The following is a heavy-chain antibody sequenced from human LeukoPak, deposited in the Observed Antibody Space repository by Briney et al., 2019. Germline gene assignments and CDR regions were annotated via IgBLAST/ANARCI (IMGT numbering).Heavy chain of an antibody. J-gene: IGHJ6*03. Sequence: ASVKVSCKASGYTFTSYDINWVRQATGQGLEWMGWMNPNSGNTGYAQKFQGRVTITRNTSISTAYMELSSLRSEDTAVYYCARGDIVVPAAVLLGYMDVWGKGTTVTISS. D-gene: IGHD2-2*01. CDR2: MNPNSGNT. CDR3: ARGDIVVPAAVLLGYMDV. V-gene: IGHV1-8*03. CDR1: GYTFTSYD.